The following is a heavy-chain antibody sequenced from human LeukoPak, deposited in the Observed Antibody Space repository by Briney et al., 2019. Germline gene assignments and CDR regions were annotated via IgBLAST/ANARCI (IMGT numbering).Heavy chain of an antibody. CDR1: GFTFSDFW. Sequence: PGGSLRLSCVASGFTFSDFWMSWVRQAPGKGLEWVASIKEDGSYKYYVDSVKGRFTVSRDNARNSMFLQTNSLRAEDTAVYYCARAPTYCGGDCYLSNFDYWGQGTLVTVSS. D-gene: IGHD2-21*02. V-gene: IGHV3-7*01. CDR2: IKEDGSYK. CDR3: ARAPTYCGGDCYLSNFDY. J-gene: IGHJ4*02.